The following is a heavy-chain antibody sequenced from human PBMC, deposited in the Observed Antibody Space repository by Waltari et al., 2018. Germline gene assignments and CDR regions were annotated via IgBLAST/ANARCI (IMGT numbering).Heavy chain of an antibody. CDR3: TRGGNYDFWSHRPFVDP. V-gene: IGHV4-34*01. D-gene: IGHD3-3*01. J-gene: IGHJ5*02. CDR2: ISHTGST. CDR1: GASLSGYY. Sequence: QVQLQQWGAGLLKPSETLSLPCAVYGASLSGYYWAWVRQPPGKGLEWIGQISHTGSTNYNPSLKSRVIISVHTSQNQFSLQLSSVTAADTALYFCTRGGNYDFWSHRPFVDPWGQGTLVTVSS.